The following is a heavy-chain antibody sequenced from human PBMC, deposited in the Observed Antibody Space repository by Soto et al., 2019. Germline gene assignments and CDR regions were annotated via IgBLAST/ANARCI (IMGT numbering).Heavy chain of an antibody. D-gene: IGHD3-10*01. J-gene: IGHJ6*02. CDR2: INPGDSES. CDR3: ARGPQGGSGSYYSYYYGMDV. V-gene: IGHV5-51*01. Sequence: GESLKISCKASGYSFSNYWIGWVRQMPGKGLEWMAIINPGDSESRYSPSFQGQVTISADKSISTAYLQWSSLKASDTAMYYCARGPQGGSGSYYSYYYGMDVWGQGTTVTVSS. CDR1: GYSFSNYW.